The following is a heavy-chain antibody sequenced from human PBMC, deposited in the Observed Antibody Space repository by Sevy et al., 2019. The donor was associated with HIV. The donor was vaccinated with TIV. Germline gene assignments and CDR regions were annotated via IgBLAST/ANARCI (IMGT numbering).Heavy chain of an antibody. CDR1: GFTVSSNY. D-gene: IGHD3-22*01. Sequence: GGSLRLSCAASGFTVSSNYMSWVRQAPGKGLEWVSVIYSGGSTYYADSVKGRFTISRDNSRNTLYLQMNSLGAEVTAGYYCASFGPITMNGVAIYYYYYMDVWGKGTTVTVSS. CDR2: IYSGGST. CDR3: ASFGPITMNGVAIYYYYYMDV. V-gene: IGHV3-53*01. J-gene: IGHJ6*03.